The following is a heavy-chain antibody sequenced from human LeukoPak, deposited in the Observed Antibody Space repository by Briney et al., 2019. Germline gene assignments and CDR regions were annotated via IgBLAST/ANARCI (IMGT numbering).Heavy chain of an antibody. CDR1: GGSISSAGYY. D-gene: IGHD3-9*01. V-gene: IGHV4-30-2*01. Sequence: SETLSLTCAVSGGSISSAGYYWSWIRQPPGKGLEWIGYIYHSGSSYYNPSLKSRVTISVDRSKNQFSLKLSSLTAADTAVYFCARFPYFEGFDYWGQGTQVIVSS. CDR3: ARFPYFEGFDY. J-gene: IGHJ4*02. CDR2: IYHSGSS.